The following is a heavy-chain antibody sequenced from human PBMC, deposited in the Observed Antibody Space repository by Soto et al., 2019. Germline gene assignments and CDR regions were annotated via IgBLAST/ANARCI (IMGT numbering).Heavy chain of an antibody. CDR1: GGSFSGYY. J-gene: IGHJ5*02. CDR2: INHSGST. V-gene: IGHV4-34*01. CDR3: ARRDATSYYGSGSYDWFDP. D-gene: IGHD3-10*01. Sequence: QVQLQQWGAGLLKPSETLSLTCAVYGGSFSGYYWSWIRQPPGKGLEWIGEINHSGSTNYNPSLXGRVTLSVDTXXNXFXXKLSSVTAADTAVYYCARRDATSYYGSGSYDWFDPWGQGTLVTVSS.